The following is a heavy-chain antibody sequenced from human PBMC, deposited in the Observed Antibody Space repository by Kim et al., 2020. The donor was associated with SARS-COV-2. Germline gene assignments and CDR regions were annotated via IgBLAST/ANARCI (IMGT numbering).Heavy chain of an antibody. CDR1: GFTFSSYA. V-gene: IGHV3-30*04. D-gene: IGHD3-22*01. CDR2: ISYDGSNK. J-gene: IGHJ4*02. Sequence: GGSLRLSCAASGFTFSSYAMHWVRQAPGKGLEWVAVISYDGSNKYYADSVKGRFTISRDNSKNTLYLQMNSLRAEDTAVYYCARGPSSGYYNPFDYWGQGTLVTVSS. CDR3: ARGPSSGYYNPFDY.